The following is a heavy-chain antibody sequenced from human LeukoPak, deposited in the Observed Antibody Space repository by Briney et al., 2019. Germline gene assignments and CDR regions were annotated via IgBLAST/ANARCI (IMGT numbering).Heavy chain of an antibody. V-gene: IGHV4-39*07. Sequence: SETLSLTCTVSGGSISSSSYYWGWIRQPPGKGLEWIGSIYYSGSTYYNPSLNSRVTISRDTSKNHFSLELSSATAADTAVYFCAREANYYGSGSYFEGTFDYWGQGSLVTVSS. CDR3: AREANYYGSGSYFEGTFDY. CDR1: GGSISSSSYY. CDR2: IYYSGST. J-gene: IGHJ4*02. D-gene: IGHD3-10*01.